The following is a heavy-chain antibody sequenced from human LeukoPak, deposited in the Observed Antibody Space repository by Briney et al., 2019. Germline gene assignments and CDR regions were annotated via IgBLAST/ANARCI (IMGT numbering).Heavy chain of an antibody. Sequence: ASVKVSCKASAYRFTSYGISWVRQAPGQGLESMGWISAYNGNTNYAQKLQGRVTMTTDTSTSTAYMELRSLRSDDTAVYYCASHSGGGGWFDPWGQGTLVTVSS. CDR2: ISAYNGNT. D-gene: IGHD1-14*01. J-gene: IGHJ5*02. CDR1: AYRFTSYG. CDR3: ASHSGGGGWFDP. V-gene: IGHV1-18*01.